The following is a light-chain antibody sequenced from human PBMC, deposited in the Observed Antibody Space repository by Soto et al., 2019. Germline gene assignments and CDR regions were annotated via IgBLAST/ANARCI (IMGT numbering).Light chain of an antibody. Sequence: EIVLTQSPDTVSLSPGETATLSCRATETISRSYLAWYQQKPGQPPRLLIYGTSRRATGIPGRFRGSGSGADFTLSISRLEPEDSATYYCQRLGSSPPAFTFGQGTKLEI. J-gene: IGKJ2*01. CDR2: GTS. CDR1: ETISRSY. CDR3: QRLGSSPPAFT. V-gene: IGKV3-20*01.